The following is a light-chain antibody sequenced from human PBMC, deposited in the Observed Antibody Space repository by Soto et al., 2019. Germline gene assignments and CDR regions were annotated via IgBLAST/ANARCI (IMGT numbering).Light chain of an antibody. J-gene: IGKJ2*01. V-gene: IGKV3-20*01. Sequence: EIVLTQSPGTLSLFPGGRATLSCRATERVSSNFLAWYQQNVGQPPRLLIYRATTRATGIPDRFSGSGSETEFTLNISRLEPEDSAVYYCHQYGGSPFTFGQGTVLEI. CDR3: HQYGGSPFT. CDR2: RAT. CDR1: ERVSSNF.